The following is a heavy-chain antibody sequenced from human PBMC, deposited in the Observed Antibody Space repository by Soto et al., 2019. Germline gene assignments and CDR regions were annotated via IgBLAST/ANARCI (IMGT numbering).Heavy chain of an antibody. CDR3: ARVRYYDILTGYSQPFDY. D-gene: IGHD3-9*01. V-gene: IGHV4-59*12. CDR1: GGSISSYY. J-gene: IGHJ4*02. CDR2: IYYSGST. Sequence: SETLSLTCTVSGGSISSYYWSWIRQPPGKGLEWIGYIYYSGSTNYNPSLKSRVTISVDTSKNQFSLKLSSVTAADTAVYYCARVRYYDILTGYSQPFDYWGQGTLVTVS.